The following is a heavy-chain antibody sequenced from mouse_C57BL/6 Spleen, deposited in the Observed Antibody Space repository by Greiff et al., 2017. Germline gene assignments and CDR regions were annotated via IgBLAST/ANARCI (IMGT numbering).Heavy chain of an antibody. V-gene: IGHV1-85*01. CDR1: GYNFKSYD. J-gene: IGHJ4*01. CDR2: IYPRDGST. Sequence: VQRVESGPELVQPGASVKLSCKASGYNFKSYDINWVKQRPGQGLEWIGWIYPRDGSTKYNEKLKGKATLSVDTSSSTGYMELHSLTAEDPAVYFCARSSDYDAGYAMDYWGQGTSVTVSS. CDR3: ARSSDYDAGYAMDY. D-gene: IGHD2-4*01.